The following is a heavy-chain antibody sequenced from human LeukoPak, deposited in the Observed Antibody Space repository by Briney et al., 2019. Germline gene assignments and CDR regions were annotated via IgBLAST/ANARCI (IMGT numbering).Heavy chain of an antibody. CDR3: ARDSGIFSRRYYYDSSGYYYDH. D-gene: IGHD3-22*01. CDR2: IYHSGST. CDR1: GYSISSGYY. J-gene: IGHJ5*02. Sequence: SETLSLTCTVSGYSISSGYYWGWIRQPPGKGLEWIGSIYHSGSTYYNPSLKSRVTISVDTSKNQFSLKLSSVTAADTAVYYCARDSGIFSRRYYYDSSGYYYDHWGQGTLVTVSS. V-gene: IGHV4-38-2*02.